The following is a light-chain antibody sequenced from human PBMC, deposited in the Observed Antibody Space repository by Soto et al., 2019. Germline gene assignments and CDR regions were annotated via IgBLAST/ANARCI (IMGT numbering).Light chain of an antibody. CDR3: QQVNVYPST. J-gene: IGKJ4*01. V-gene: IGKV1-39*01. CDR2: AAS. Sequence: DIQMTHSPSSLSSSVVYRVTITCRASQSISNYLNWYQQKPGKAPKLLMYAASTLHSGVPSRFSGGGSGTDFTLTISSLQPEDFATYYCQQVNVYPSTFGGGTKVDI. CDR1: QSISNY.